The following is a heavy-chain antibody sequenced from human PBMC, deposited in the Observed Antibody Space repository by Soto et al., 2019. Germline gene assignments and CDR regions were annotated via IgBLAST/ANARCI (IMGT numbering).Heavy chain of an antibody. CDR1: GGTFNTFA. V-gene: IGHV1-69*06. D-gene: IGHD6-19*01. J-gene: IGHJ5*02. Sequence: QEQLVQSGAEVKKPGSSVKVSCKVSGGTFNTFAISWVRQAPGQGLEWMGGIISIFNTAKYAQKFQGRGTITADKSTSTVHMELSSLRSEDTAVYYCARQTVSSGWHYGNWFDPWGQGTLVTVSS. CDR3: ARQTVSSGWHYGNWFDP. CDR2: IISIFNTA.